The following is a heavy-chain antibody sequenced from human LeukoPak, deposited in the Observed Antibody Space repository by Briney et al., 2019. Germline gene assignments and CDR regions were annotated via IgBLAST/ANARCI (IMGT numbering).Heavy chain of an antibody. V-gene: IGHV4-34*01. J-gene: IGHJ4*02. CDR1: GASFSGYY. Sequence: SETLFLTCAVYGASFSGYYWSWIRQPPGKGLEWIGDINYSASTNYNPSLKSRVTISVDMSKNQFSLKLRSVTAADTAVYYCARDPYYDSGGSYHVDYWGQGTLVTVSS. CDR3: ARDPYYDSGGSYHVDY. D-gene: IGHD3-22*01. CDR2: INYSAST.